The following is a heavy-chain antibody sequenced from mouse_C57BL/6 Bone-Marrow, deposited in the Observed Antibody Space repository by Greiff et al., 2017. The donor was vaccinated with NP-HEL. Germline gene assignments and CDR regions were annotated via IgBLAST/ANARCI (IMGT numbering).Heavy chain of an antibody. Sequence: VQLQQSGAELVRPGSSVKLSCKASGYTFTSYWMHWVKQRPVQGLEWIGNIDPSDSGTDYNQKFKGKATLTVAKSSSTAYMQLSTLTSEDSAVYYCATLDWSYAMDYWGQGTSVTVSS. CDR2: IDPSDSGT. D-gene: IGHD4-1*01. CDR1: GYTFTSYW. J-gene: IGHJ4*01. CDR3: ATLDWSYAMDY. V-gene: IGHV1-52*01.